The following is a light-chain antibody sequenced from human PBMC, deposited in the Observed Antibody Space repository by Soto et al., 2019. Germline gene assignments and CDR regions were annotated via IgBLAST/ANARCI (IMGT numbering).Light chain of an antibody. J-gene: IGLJ2*01. CDR2: SNN. V-gene: IGLV1-44*01. Sequence: QSVLTQPPSASGTPGQRFTISCSGSSSNIGSNTVNWYQQLPGTAPKLLIYSNNQRPSGVPDRFSGSKSGTSASLAISGLQSEDLADYYCAEWYDRRNVLVFGGGTTLTV. CDR1: SSNIGSNT. CDR3: AEWYDRRNVLV.